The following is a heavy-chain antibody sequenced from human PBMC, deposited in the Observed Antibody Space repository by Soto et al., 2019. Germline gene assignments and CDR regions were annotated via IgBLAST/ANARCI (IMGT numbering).Heavy chain of an antibody. J-gene: IGHJ5*02. Sequence: QLQLQESGPGLVKPSETLSLTCTVSGDSVSSSLLYWAWIRQPPGKALEWIGNVFHTGSTDFNPSVKSRVTISVDTPKNQFFLQLSSVTAADTAVYYCATHPTGTTSWGQGTLVIFSS. CDR1: GDSVSSSLLY. CDR3: ATHPTGTTS. D-gene: IGHD1-7*01. CDR2: VFHTGST. V-gene: IGHV4-39*01.